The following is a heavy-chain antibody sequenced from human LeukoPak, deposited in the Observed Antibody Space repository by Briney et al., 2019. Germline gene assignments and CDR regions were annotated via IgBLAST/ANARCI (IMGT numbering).Heavy chain of an antibody. CDR3: AVLYYDILTGPGGAFDI. J-gene: IGHJ3*02. Sequence: PSGAPSDTSAVSVGSTSSSNWWSWVRQPPGKGLGRIGELYHTGSTNYNPSHKSRVTISVDKSKNQFSLKLSSVTAADTAVYYCAVLYYDILTGPGGAFDIWGQGTMVTVSS. CDR1: VGSTSSSNW. D-gene: IGHD3-9*01. CDR2: LYHTGST. V-gene: IGHV4-4*02.